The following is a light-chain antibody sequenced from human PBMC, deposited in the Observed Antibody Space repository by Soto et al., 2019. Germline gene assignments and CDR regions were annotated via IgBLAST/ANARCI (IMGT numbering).Light chain of an antibody. CDR1: SNGVGGYNF. Sequence: QSALTQPASVSGSPGQSITISCTGTSNGVGGYNFVSWYQQYPGKAPKLIIFEVTRRPSGVSNRFSGSKSGNTASLTISGLQAEDEADYFCCSYETSINYVFGTGTKVTVL. V-gene: IGLV2-14*01. CDR2: EVT. J-gene: IGLJ1*01. CDR3: CSYETSINYV.